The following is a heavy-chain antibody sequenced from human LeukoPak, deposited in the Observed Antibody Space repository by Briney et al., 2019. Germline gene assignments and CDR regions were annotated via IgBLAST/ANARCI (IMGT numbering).Heavy chain of an antibody. CDR3: ARDYNWGQALDY. J-gene: IGHJ4*02. V-gene: IGHV3-30-3*01. CDR2: TAFDEVHK. Sequence: GGSLRLSCTASGIPFSTSAMHWVRQAPGKGLEWVAVTAFDEVHKYYADSVKGRFTTSRDNSKNTLYLQMHSLRVEDTAVYYCARDYNWGQALDYWGQGTLVTVSS. CDR1: GIPFSTSA. D-gene: IGHD1-1*01.